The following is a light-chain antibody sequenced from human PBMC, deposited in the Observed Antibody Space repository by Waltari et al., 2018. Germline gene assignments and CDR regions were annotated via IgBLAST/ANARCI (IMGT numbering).Light chain of an antibody. CDR2: RNN. J-gene: IGLJ2*01. Sequence: QSVLTQPPSASGTPGQGVNISCSGRGSTLLIYRNNQRPSGVPDRFSGSKSGPPASLAISGLRSEDEADYYCAAWDGTLSGRLFGGGTKLTVL. V-gene: IGLV1-47*01. CDR1: GST. CDR3: AAWDGTLSGRL.